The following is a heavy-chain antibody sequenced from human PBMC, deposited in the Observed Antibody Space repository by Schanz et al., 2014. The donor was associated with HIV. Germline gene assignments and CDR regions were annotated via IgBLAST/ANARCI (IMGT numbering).Heavy chain of an antibody. V-gene: IGHV3-30*03. CDR3: ASRAA. CDR1: GLTFSSYG. Sequence: QVQLVESGGGVVQPGRSLRLSCAGSGLTFSSYGMHWVRQAPGKGLEWVAVVSYDGSNKYYADSVKGRFTISRDNSKNTLYLQMNSLRAEDTAVYYCASRAAWGQGTLVTVSS. CDR2: VSYDGSNK. J-gene: IGHJ5*02. D-gene: IGHD6-19*01.